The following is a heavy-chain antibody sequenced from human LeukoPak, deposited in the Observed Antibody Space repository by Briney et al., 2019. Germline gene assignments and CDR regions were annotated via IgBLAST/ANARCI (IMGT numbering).Heavy chain of an antibody. CDR2: IYYSGTT. CDR3: ARHGGYSSPYLH. J-gene: IGHJ1*01. Sequence: SETLSLTCTVSDGSISNYYWRWIRQPPGKGLECIGYIYYSGTTNYNPSLKSRVTISVDTSKNQFSLKLSSVAAADTAVYYCARHGGYSSPYLHWGQGTLVTVSS. CDR1: DGSISNYY. D-gene: IGHD6-13*01. V-gene: IGHV4-59*08.